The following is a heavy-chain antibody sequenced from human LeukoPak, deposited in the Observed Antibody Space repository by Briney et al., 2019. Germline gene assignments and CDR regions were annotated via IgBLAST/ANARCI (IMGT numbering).Heavy chain of an antibody. CDR2: IIPIFGTA. J-gene: IGHJ6*03. V-gene: IGHV1-69*06. CDR1: GGTFSSYA. Sequence: SVKVSCKASGGTFSSYAISWVRQAPGQGLEWMGGIIPIFGTANYAQKFQGRVTITADKSTSTAYMELSSLRSEDTAVYYCARAEMGLLDDYYYYMDVWGKGTTVTVSS. D-gene: IGHD2-21*01. CDR3: ARAEMGLLDDYYYYMDV.